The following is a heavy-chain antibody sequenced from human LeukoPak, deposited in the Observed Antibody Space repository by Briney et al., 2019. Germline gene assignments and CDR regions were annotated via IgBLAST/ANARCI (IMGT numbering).Heavy chain of an antibody. Sequence: GGSLRLSCAASGFTFSSYGMHWVRQAPGKALEWVAVISYDGSNKYYADSVKGRFTISRDNSKNTLYLQMNSLRAEDTAVYYCAKDSSGYAFDYWGQGTLVTVSS. J-gene: IGHJ4*02. CDR1: GFTFSSYG. CDR2: ISYDGSNK. D-gene: IGHD3-22*01. V-gene: IGHV3-30*18. CDR3: AKDSSGYAFDY.